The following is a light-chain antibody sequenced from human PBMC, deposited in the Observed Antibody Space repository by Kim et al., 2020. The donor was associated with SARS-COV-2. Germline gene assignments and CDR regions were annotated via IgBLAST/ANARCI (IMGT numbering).Light chain of an antibody. CDR1: QGISHH. Sequence: ASVGDRVPITCRASQGISHHLAWFQLKPGKVPKRLIYAASSLQSGVPSRFSGSGSGTEFTLTISSLQAEDSATYCCLQHDSYPLTFGGGTKVDIK. CDR2: AAS. J-gene: IGKJ4*01. CDR3: LQHDSYPLT. V-gene: IGKV1-17*03.